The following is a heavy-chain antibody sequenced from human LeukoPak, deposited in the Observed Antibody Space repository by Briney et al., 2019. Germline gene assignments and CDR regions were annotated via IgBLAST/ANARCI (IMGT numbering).Heavy chain of an antibody. CDR2: IANDEHNK. D-gene: IGHD2-21*01. CDR1: GFSFTNYV. V-gene: IGHV3-30-3*01. Sequence: GGSLRLSCATSGFSFTNYVIHWVRQAPGKGLEWVAHIANDEHNKGIADSVKGRLTLSRDNSRNTVYLEMNSLTIEDTAIYYCAGDLEGDAGAYFDYWGQGTLVTVSS. J-gene: IGHJ4*02. CDR3: AGDLEGDAGAYFDY.